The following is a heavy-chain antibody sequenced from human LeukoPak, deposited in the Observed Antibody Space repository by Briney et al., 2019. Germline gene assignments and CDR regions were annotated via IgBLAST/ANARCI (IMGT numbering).Heavy chain of an antibody. Sequence: GASVKVSCKASGYTFTGYYMHWVRQAPGQGLEWMGWINPNSGGTNYAQKFQGRVTMTRDTSISTAYMELSGLRSDDTAVYYCARERGFSSGLGYWGQGTLVTVSS. CDR1: GYTFTGYY. D-gene: IGHD6-19*01. CDR3: ARERGFSSGLGY. CDR2: INPNSGGT. J-gene: IGHJ4*02. V-gene: IGHV1-2*02.